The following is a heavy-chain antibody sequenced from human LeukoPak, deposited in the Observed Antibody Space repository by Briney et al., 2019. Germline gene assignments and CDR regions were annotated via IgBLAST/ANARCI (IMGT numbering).Heavy chain of an antibody. Sequence: ASVKVSCKASGYTFTSYAMHWVRQAPGQRLEWMGWINAGNGNTKYSQKFQGRVTITRDTSASTAYMELSSLSSDDTAVFYCARDSGLYPAYAFDIWGQGTMVTVSS. CDR2: INAGNGNT. CDR1: GYTFTSYA. V-gene: IGHV1-3*01. D-gene: IGHD1-26*01. J-gene: IGHJ3*02. CDR3: ARDSGLYPAYAFDI.